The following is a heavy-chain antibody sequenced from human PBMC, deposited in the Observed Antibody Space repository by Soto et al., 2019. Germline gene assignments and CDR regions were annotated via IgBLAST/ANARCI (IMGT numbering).Heavy chain of an antibody. V-gene: IGHV3-23*01. CDR2: ISEGGDRT. Sequence: EVQLLESGGDLVQPGGSLRLSCVGSGFTFRDHPMNWIRQAPGKGLEWVSAISEGGDRTYYADSVLGRLSISRDNSKNTRYLQMSSLRAEDTAMYYGAKYRRGATTVMSIKWGQGTLVTVSS. J-gene: IGHJ4*02. CDR3: AKYRRGATTVMSIK. D-gene: IGHD4-4*01. CDR1: GFTFRDHP.